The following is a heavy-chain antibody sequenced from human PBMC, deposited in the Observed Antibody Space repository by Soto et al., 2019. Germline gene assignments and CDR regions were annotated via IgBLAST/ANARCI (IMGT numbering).Heavy chain of an antibody. CDR2: IIPIDATV. J-gene: IGHJ6*01. V-gene: IGHV1-69*12. Sequence: QVQLVQSGSEVKKPGSSVKVSCKASGGTFSNYALISWVRQAPGQGLEWMGGIIPIDATVNYAQKFQGRISXTADESTSTAYMDLGSLRSEDTAVYYCARDLLGFGYTYADVWGQGTTVTVSS. D-gene: IGHD3-10*01. CDR3: ARDLLGFGYTYADV. CDR1: GGTFSNYA.